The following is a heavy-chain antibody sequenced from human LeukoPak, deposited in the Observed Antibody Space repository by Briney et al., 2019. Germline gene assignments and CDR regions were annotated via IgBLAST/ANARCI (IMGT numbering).Heavy chain of an antibody. CDR1: GFTFSSSA. J-gene: IGHJ1*01. Sequence: GGSLRLSCAASGFTFSSSAMSGVRQAPGKGLEWVSVISGSGGSTYYADSVKGRVTISRDNSKNTLYLQMNSLRAEDTAVYYCAKASRNCSRTSCYECFQHWGQGTLVTVSS. CDR3: AKASRNCSRTSCYECFQH. D-gene: IGHD2-2*01. V-gene: IGHV3-23*01. CDR2: ISGSGGST.